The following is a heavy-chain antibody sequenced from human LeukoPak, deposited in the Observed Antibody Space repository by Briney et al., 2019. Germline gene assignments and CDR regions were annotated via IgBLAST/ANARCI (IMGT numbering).Heavy chain of an antibody. CDR2: IYSDNT. Sequence: PGGSLRLSCTVSGFTVSSNSMSWVRQAPGKGLEWVSFIYSDNTHYSDSVKGRFTISRDNSKNTLYLQMNSLRVEDTAVYYCAKITDGELRRFDYWGQGTRVTVSS. V-gene: IGHV3-66*03. J-gene: IGHJ4*02. CDR1: GFTVSSNS. D-gene: IGHD1-26*01. CDR3: AKITDGELRRFDY.